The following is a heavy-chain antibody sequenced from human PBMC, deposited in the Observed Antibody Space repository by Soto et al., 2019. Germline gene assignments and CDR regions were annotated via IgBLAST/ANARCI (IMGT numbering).Heavy chain of an antibody. CDR2: ISGSGGST. D-gene: IGHD2-21*02. CDR3: AKTVTAAYFDY. CDR1: GFPFSSYA. V-gene: IGHV3-23*01. Sequence: GGSLRLSCSASGFPFSSYAMSWVRQAPGKGLEWVSAISGSGGSTYYADSVKGRFTISRDNSKNTLYLQLNSLRVEDTALYYCAKTVTAAYFDYWGQGALVTVSS. J-gene: IGHJ4*01.